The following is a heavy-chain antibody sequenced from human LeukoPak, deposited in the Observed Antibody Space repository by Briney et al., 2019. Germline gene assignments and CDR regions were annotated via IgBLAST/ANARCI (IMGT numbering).Heavy chain of an antibody. CDR2: NNPADSNT. J-gene: IGHJ4*02. D-gene: IGHD5-18*01. V-gene: IGHV5-51*01. CDR1: GCFFTTYW. Sequence: GSAMEISSKGAGCFFTTYWIAWGRPMPGRGAERRGINNPADSNTTYSPSFQGQVTISADKSISTPFLQWSSLKTSHTAMYYCARLPPGYNYGSYSFHYWGQGTLVTVSS. CDR3: ARLPPGYNYGSYSFHY.